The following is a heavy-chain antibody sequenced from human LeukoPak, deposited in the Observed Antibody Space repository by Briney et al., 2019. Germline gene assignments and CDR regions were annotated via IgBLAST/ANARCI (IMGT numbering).Heavy chain of an antibody. CDR1: GYTFTSYY. Sequence: GASVKVSCKASGYTFTSYYMHWVRQAPGQGLEWMGGIIPIFGTANYAQKFQGRVTITADESTSTAYMELSSLRSEDTAVYYCARVVQARVEMATISGGLLDYWGQGTLVTVSS. CDR3: ARVVQARVEMATISGGLLDY. J-gene: IGHJ4*02. V-gene: IGHV1-69*13. CDR2: IIPIFGTA. D-gene: IGHD5-24*01.